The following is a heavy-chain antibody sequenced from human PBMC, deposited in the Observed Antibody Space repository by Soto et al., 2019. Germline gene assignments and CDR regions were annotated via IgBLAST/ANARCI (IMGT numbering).Heavy chain of an antibody. J-gene: IGHJ3*02. Sequence: QITLKWSGPTLVKPTQTLTLTCTLSGISLSTSGVGLGWIRQTPGKALEWLALVYWNDDKHYSPSLMSRLTIPKDTSKNQAILTMTNMDPVDTATYYCARGLATLPVFAFDIWGQGTVVTVSS. V-gene: IGHV2-5*01. CDR1: GISLSTSGVG. CDR3: ARGLATLPVFAFDI. CDR2: VYWNDDK. D-gene: IGHD1-1*01.